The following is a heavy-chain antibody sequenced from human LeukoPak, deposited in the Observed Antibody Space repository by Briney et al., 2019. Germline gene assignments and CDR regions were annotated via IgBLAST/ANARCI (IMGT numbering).Heavy chain of an antibody. CDR2: IYSGGST. CDR1: GFTVSSNY. J-gene: IGHJ4*02. CDR3: AKDRIVVVPPAIAPVDY. V-gene: IGHV3-66*01. D-gene: IGHD2-2*01. Sequence: GGSLRLSCAASGFTVSSNYMSWVRQAPGKGLEWVSVIYSGGSTYYADSVKGRFTISRDNSKNTLYLQMNSLRAEDTAVYYCAKDRIVVVPPAIAPVDYWGQGTLVTVSS.